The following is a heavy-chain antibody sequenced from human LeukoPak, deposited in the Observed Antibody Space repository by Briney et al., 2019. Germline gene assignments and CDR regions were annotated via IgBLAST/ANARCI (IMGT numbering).Heavy chain of an antibody. D-gene: IGHD6-13*01. CDR3: AREVEATGKNGMDV. Sequence: PGGSLRLSCAASGFILSNYEMNWVRQAPGKGLEWVSYIGRSGTIIYYADSVKGRFTISRDNDKNSLYLQMNSLRAEDTAVYYCAREVEATGKNGMDVWGQGTTVTVSS. CDR2: IGRSGTII. CDR1: GFILSNYE. J-gene: IGHJ6*02. V-gene: IGHV3-48*03.